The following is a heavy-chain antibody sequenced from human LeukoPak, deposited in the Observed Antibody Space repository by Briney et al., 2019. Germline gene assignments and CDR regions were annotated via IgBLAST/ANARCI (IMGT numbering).Heavy chain of an antibody. J-gene: IGHJ4*02. Sequence: ASVKVSCKTSGFTFTSYGISWVRQAPGQGPEWMGWIGPYNGITNYPQRFQDRVTLTTDTSTNTAYMELRSLRSDDTAFYYCARDQSPGLFDYWGQGTLVFVSS. V-gene: IGHV1-18*01. CDR3: ARDQSPGLFDY. CDR2: IGPYNGIT. CDR1: GFTFTSYG.